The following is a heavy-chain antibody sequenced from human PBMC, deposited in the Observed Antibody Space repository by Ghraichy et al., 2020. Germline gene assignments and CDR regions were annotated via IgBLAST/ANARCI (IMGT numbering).Heavy chain of an antibody. CDR2: INHSGST. CDR1: GGSFSGYY. J-gene: IGHJ3*02. Sequence: SETLSLTCAVYGGSFSGYYWSWIRQPPGKGLEWIGEINHSGSTNYNPSLKSRVTISVDTSKNQFSLKLSSVTAADTAVYYCARLIAAAGTGEDAFDIWGQGTMVTVSS. V-gene: IGHV4-34*01. D-gene: IGHD6-13*01. CDR3: ARLIAAAGTGEDAFDI.